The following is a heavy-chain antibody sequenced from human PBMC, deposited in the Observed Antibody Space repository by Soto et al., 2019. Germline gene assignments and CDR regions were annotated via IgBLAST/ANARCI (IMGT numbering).Heavy chain of an antibody. CDR2: ISWNSGSK. CDR1: GFIFDDYA. D-gene: IGHD1-1*01. CDR3: AKDTATSYYYGMDV. J-gene: IGHJ6*01. Sequence: PGGSLRLSCEASGFIFDDYAMDWVRQAPGKGLEWVSGISWNSGSKGYADSVKGRFTISRDNAKNSLYLQMNSLRAEDTALYYCAKDTATSYYYGMDVWGQGTTVTVSS. V-gene: IGHV3-9*01.